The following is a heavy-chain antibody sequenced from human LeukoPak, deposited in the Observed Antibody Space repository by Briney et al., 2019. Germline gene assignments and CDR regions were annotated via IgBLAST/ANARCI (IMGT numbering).Heavy chain of an antibody. CDR3: ARMSTSSWYVCDY. Sequence: GGSLRLSCAASGFSFSSYWMTWVRQAPGKGLEWVANIKQDGSEKYYVDSVMGRFTIPGDNAKNSLYLQMNSLRAEDTAVYYCARMSTSSWYVCDYWGQGTLVTVSS. J-gene: IGHJ4*02. CDR2: IKQDGSEK. CDR1: GFSFSSYW. D-gene: IGHD6-13*01. V-gene: IGHV3-7*01.